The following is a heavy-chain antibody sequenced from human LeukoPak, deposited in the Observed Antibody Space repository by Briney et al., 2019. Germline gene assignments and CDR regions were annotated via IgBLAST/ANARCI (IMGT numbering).Heavy chain of an antibody. CDR3: ARDGGRMDV. CDR2: ISSTSSYL. CDR1: GFTFKNYS. Sequence: GGSLRLSCAASGFTFKNYSMNWVRQAPGKGLEWVASISSTSSYLYYTDSVKGRFTISRDNARNSLDLQMNSLRAEDTAIYYCARDGGRMDVWGKGTTVTVSS. V-gene: IGHV3-21*01. J-gene: IGHJ6*04.